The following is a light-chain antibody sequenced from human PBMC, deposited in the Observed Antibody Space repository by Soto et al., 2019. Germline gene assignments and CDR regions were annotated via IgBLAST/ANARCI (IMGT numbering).Light chain of an antibody. V-gene: IGLV2-8*01. J-gene: IGLJ1*01. CDR3: SSYVGGNNYV. CDR2: EVS. CDR1: SSDVGGHNY. Sequence: QSALTQPPSASGSPGQSVTISCTGTSSDVGGHNYVSWYQHHPGKAPELMIYEVSKRPSGVPDRFSGSKSGNTASLTVSGLQAEDEADYYCSSYVGGNNYVFGTGTKLTVL.